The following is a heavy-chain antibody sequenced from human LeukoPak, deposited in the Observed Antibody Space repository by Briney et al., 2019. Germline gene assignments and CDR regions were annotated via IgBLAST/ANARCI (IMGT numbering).Heavy chain of an antibody. CDR1: GGSFSGYY. Sequence: SETLSLTCAVYGGSFSGYYWGWIRQPPGKGLEWIGSIYYSGRTYYNPSLKSRVTISVDTSKNQFSLKLSSVTAADTAVYYCARQRWYYDFWSGYYHSPSDAFDIWGQGTMVTVSS. V-gene: IGHV4-39*01. J-gene: IGHJ3*02. CDR3: ARQRWYYDFWSGYYHSPSDAFDI. D-gene: IGHD3-3*01. CDR2: IYYSGRT.